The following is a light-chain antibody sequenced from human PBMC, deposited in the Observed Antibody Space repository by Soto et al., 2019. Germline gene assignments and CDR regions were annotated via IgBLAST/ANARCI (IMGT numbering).Light chain of an antibody. CDR1: QSINNF. CDR3: QQSHITPYT. J-gene: IGKJ2*01. Sequence: DIQMTQSPSSLSASVGDRVTLTCRASQSINNFLIWYQQKPGKAPRLLIYAASSLQSGVPSRFSGSGSGTDFTLTISSLQPEDFATYFCQQSHITPYTFGQGTKLEIK. CDR2: AAS. V-gene: IGKV1-39*01.